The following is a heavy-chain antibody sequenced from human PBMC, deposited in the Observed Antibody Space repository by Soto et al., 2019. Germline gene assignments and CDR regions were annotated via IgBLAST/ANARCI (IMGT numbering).Heavy chain of an antibody. Sequence: EVQLVESGGGLVRPGGSVRLSCAASGFAVGSNYMSWVRQAPGKGLEWVSLIYIGGGTHYADSVKGRFTISRDNSKNTLYLQMNSLRAEDKAVYHCTRGFCNSSSCYANWFDPWGQGTLVTVSS. J-gene: IGHJ5*02. CDR3: TRGFCNSSSCYANWFDP. D-gene: IGHD2-2*01. CDR1: GFAVGSNY. V-gene: IGHV3-66*01. CDR2: IYIGGGT.